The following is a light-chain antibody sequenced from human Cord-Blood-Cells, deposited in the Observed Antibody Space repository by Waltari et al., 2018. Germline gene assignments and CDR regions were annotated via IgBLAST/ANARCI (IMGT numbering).Light chain of an antibody. J-gene: IGKJ2*01. CDR1: QSISSW. Sequence: DIQMTQSPSTLSASVGDRVTITCRASQSISSWLAWYQQKPGKAPKLLIYDGSSLESGVPSRFSGSGSGTEFTLTISSLQPDDFATYYCQQYNSYPYTFGQVTKLEIK. V-gene: IGKV1-5*01. CDR2: DGS. CDR3: QQYNSYPYT.